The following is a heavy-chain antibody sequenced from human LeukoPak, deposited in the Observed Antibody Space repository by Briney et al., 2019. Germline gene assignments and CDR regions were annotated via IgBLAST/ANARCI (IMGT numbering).Heavy chain of an antibody. Sequence: PSETLSLTCAVYGGSFSGYYWSWIRQPPGKGLEWIGEINHSGSTHYNPSLKSRVTRSVDTSKIQFSLKLSSVTAADAAVYYCAGGGVLYYWGQGTLVTVSS. D-gene: IGHD3-10*01. CDR1: GGSFSGYY. J-gene: IGHJ4*02. V-gene: IGHV4-34*01. CDR2: INHSGST. CDR3: AGGGVLYY.